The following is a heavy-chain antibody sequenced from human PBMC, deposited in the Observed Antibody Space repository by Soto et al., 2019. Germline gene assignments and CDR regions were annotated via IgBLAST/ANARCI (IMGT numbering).Heavy chain of an antibody. Sequence: KASETLSLTCTVSGGSISSSSYYWGWIRQPPGKGLEWIGSIYYSGSTYYNPSLKSRVTISVDTSKNQFSLKLSSVTAADTAVYYCAKHGDQEEYWFDPWGQGTLVTVSS. CDR1: GGSISSSSYY. CDR3: AKHGDQEEYWFDP. D-gene: IGHD4-17*01. CDR2: IYYSGST. J-gene: IGHJ5*02. V-gene: IGHV4-39*01.